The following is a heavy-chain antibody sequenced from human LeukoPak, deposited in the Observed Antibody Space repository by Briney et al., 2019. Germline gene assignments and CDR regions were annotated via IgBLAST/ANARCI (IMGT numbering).Heavy chain of an antibody. Sequence: SQTLSLTCTVSGGSISSGGYYWSWIRQHPGKGLEWIGYIYYSGSTYYNPSLKSRVTISVDTSKNQFSLQLNSVTPEDTAVYYCARADSDRYYMDVWGKGTTVTVS. CDR2: IYYSGST. CDR3: ARADSDRYYMDV. J-gene: IGHJ6*03. CDR1: GGSISSGGYY. V-gene: IGHV4-31*03. D-gene: IGHD2-15*01.